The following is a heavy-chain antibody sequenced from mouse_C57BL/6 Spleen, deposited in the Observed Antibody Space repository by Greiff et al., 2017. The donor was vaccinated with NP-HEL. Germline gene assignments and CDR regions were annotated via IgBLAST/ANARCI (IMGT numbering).Heavy chain of an antibody. V-gene: IGHV1-54*01. D-gene: IGHD2-5*01. J-gene: IGHJ3*01. CDR3: ARGRSNSWFAY. Sequence: VKLQQSGAELVRPGTSVKVSCKASGYAFTNYLIEWVKQRPGQGLEWIGVINPGSGGTNYNEKFKGKATLTADKSSSTAYMQLSSLTSEDSAVYFCARGRSNSWFAYWGQGTLVTVSA. CDR2: INPGSGGT. CDR1: GYAFTNYL.